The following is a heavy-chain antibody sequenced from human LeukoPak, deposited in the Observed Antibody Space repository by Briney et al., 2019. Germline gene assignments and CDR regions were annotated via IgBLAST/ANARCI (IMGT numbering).Heavy chain of an antibody. Sequence: ASVTVSCKPSGYTFTGYYMHWVRQAPGQGLEWMGWINPNSGGTNYAQKFQGRVTMTRDTSISTAYMELSRLRSDDTAVYYCARDRRYYDFWSGYLSPTNWGQGTLVTVSS. V-gene: IGHV1-2*02. D-gene: IGHD3-3*01. CDR2: INPNSGGT. CDR1: GYTFTGYY. J-gene: IGHJ4*02. CDR3: ARDRRYYDFWSGYLSPTN.